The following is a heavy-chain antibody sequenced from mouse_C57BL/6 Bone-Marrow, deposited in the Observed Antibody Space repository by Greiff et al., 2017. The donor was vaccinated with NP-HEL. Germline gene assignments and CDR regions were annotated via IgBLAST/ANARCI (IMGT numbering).Heavy chain of an antibody. Sequence: EVQRVESGPGLVKPSQSLSLTCSVTGYSITSGYYWNWIRQVPGNKLEWMGYISYDGSNNYNPSLKNRIPITRDTSKNQFFLKLNSVTTEDTATYYCATYSNYVGFAYWGQGTLVTVSA. J-gene: IGHJ3*01. V-gene: IGHV3-6*01. CDR3: ATYSNYVGFAY. D-gene: IGHD2-5*01. CDR2: ISYDGSN. CDR1: GYSITSGYY.